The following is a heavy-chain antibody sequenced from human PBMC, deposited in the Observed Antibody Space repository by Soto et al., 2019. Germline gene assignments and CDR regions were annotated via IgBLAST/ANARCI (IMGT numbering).Heavy chain of an antibody. CDR3: ARGTLRFLEWLFFLDY. Sequence: GGSLRLSCAASGFTFSSYGMHWVRQAPGKGLEWVAVIWYDGSNKYYADSVKGRFTISRDNSKNTLYLQMNSLRAEDTAVYYCARGTLRFLEWLFFLDYWGQGTLVTVSS. CDR2: IWYDGSNK. J-gene: IGHJ4*02. V-gene: IGHV3-33*08. D-gene: IGHD3-3*01. CDR1: GFTFSSYG.